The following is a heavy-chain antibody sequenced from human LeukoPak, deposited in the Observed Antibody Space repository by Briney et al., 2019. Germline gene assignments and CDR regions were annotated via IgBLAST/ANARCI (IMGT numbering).Heavy chain of an antibody. D-gene: IGHD2-2*01. CDR2: ISSSSSYI. V-gene: IGHV3-21*01. J-gene: IGHJ4*02. CDR3: ASTGVVPAAFDY. Sequence: GGSLRLSCAASGFTFSSYSMNWVRQAPGKGLEWVLSISSSSSYIYYADSVKGRFTISRDNAKNSLYLQMNSLRAEDTAVYYCASTGVVPAAFDYWGQGTLVTVSS. CDR1: GFTFSSYS.